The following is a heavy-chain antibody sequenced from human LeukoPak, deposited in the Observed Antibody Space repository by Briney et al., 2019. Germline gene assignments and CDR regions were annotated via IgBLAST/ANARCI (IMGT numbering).Heavy chain of an antibody. V-gene: IGHV3-33*01. J-gene: IGHJ6*02. CDR1: GFTFSAYG. D-gene: IGHD3-10*01. CDR3: ARDDYGSGSYPFYYGMGV. Sequence: GGSLRLSCAASGFTFSAYGMHWVRQAPGKGLEWVAVVWYDGSNKYYADTVKGRFTISRDNSKNTLYLQMNSLRAEDTAVYYCARDDYGSGSYPFYYGMGVWGQGTTVTVSS. CDR2: VWYDGSNK.